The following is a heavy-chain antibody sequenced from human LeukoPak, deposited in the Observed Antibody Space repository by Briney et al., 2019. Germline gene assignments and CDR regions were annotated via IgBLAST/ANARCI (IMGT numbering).Heavy chain of an antibody. CDR1: GGTFSSYA. Sequence: SVKVSCKASGGTFSSYAISWVRQAPGQGLEWMGGIIPIFGTANYAQKFQGRVTITADESTSTAYMELSSLRSEDTAVNYCATRPEGYFDYWGQGTLVTVSS. J-gene: IGHJ4*02. CDR2: IIPIFGTA. V-gene: IGHV1-69*01. CDR3: ATRPEGYFDY.